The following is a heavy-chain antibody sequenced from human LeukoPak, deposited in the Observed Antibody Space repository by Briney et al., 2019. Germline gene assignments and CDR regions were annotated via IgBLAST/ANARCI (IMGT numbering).Heavy chain of an antibody. CDR2: IYTGGST. Sequence: PSETLSLTCTVSGGSISSGSYYWSWIRQPAGKGLEWIGRIYTGGSTNYNPSLKSRVTISVDTSKNQFSLKLSSVTAADTAVYYCARETLPAAKEPLGFNWGQGTLVTVSS. CDR1: GGSISSGSYY. J-gene: IGHJ4*02. CDR3: ARETLPAAKEPLGFN. V-gene: IGHV4-61*02. D-gene: IGHD2-2*01.